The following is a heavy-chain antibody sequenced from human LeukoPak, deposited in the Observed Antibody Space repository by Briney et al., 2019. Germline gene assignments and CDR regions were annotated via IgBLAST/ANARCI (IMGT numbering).Heavy chain of an antibody. Sequence: GASVKVSCKASGGTFSSYAISWVQQAPGQGLEWMGWINPNSGGTNYAQKFQGRVTMTRDTSISTAYMELSRLRSDDTAVYYCARVFSSSGYYPMDDAFDIWGQGTMVTVSS. CDR3: ARVFSSSGYYPMDDAFDI. J-gene: IGHJ3*02. CDR2: INPNSGGT. V-gene: IGHV1-2*02. CDR1: GGTFSSYA. D-gene: IGHD3-22*01.